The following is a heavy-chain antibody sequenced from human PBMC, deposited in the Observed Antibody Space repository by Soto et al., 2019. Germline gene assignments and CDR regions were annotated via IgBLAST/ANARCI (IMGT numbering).Heavy chain of an antibody. CDR3: AKDRVPAAPTSWARFDP. CDR2: ISGSGGST. Sequence: GGSLRLSCAASGFTFSSYAMSWVRQAPGKGLEWVSAISGSGGSTYYADSVKGRFTISRDNSKNTLYLQMNSLRAEDTAVYYCAKDRVPAAPTSWARFDPWGQGTLVTVSS. D-gene: IGHD2-2*01. V-gene: IGHV3-23*01. CDR1: GFTFSSYA. J-gene: IGHJ5*02.